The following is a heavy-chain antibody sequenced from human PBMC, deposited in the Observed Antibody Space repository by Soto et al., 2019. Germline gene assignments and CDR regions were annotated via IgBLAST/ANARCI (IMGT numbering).Heavy chain of an antibody. CDR2: INAGNGNT. J-gene: IGHJ6*02. Sequence: ASVKVSCKASGYTFTSYAMHWVRQAPGQRLEWMGWINAGNGNTKYSQKFQGRVTITRDTSASTAYMELRSLISEDTAVYYCARPLRFFEWSPPSPDYYYYGMDVWGQGTTVTVSS. V-gene: IGHV1-3*01. D-gene: IGHD3-3*01. CDR3: ARPLRFFEWSPPSPDYYYYGMDV. CDR1: GYTFTSYA.